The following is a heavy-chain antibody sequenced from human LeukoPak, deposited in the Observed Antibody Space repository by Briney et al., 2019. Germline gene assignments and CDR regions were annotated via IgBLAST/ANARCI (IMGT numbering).Heavy chain of an antibody. D-gene: IGHD3-16*01. CDR2: INPNSGGT. Sequence: AASVKVSCKASGYTFTGYYMHWVRQAPGQGLEWMGWINPNSGGTNYAQKFQGRVTMTRDTSISTAYMELRSLRSDDTAVYYCARNLGATLSYMDVWGKGTTVTVSS. J-gene: IGHJ6*03. V-gene: IGHV1-2*02. CDR3: ARNLGATLSYMDV. CDR1: GYTFTGYY.